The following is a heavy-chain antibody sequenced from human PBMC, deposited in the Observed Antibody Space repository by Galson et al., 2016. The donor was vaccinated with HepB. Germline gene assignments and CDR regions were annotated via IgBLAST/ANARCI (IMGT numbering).Heavy chain of an antibody. J-gene: IGHJ4*02. CDR2: IYWNAYK. CDR3: AHRDFGSGSLDY. Sequence: PALVKPTQTLPLNCTFSGFSLSTAGVGVGWIRRPPGKALEWLALIYWNAYKPYSSSLKSQLTITKDTSKNQVVLTTTNMDPVDTATYFCAHRDFGSGSLDYWGPGTLVTVSS. V-gene: IGHV2-5*01. D-gene: IGHD3-10*01. CDR1: GFSLSTAGVG.